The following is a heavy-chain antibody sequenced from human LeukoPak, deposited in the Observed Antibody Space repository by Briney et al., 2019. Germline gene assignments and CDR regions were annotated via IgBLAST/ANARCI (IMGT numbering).Heavy chain of an antibody. CDR3: ARGGAARLHFQN. V-gene: IGHV4-34*01. D-gene: IGHD6-6*01. CDR1: GGSFSGYY. J-gene: IGHJ1*01. CDR2: INHSGST. Sequence: SETLSLTCAVYGGSFSGYYWSRIRQPPGKGLEWIGEINHSGSTNYNPSLQSRVTISVDTSKNQFSLNLNSVTAADTAVYYCARGGAARLHFQNWGQGTLVTVSS.